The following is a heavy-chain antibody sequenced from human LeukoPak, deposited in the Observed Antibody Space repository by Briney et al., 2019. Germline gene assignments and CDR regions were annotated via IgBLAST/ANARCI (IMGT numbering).Heavy chain of an antibody. CDR1: GGSISSYH. CDR2: IYYSGST. V-gene: IGHV4-59*01. J-gene: IGHJ5*02. Sequence: SETLSLTCTVSGGSISSYHWSWIRQPPGKGLEWIGYIYYSGSTNYNPSLKSRVTISVDTSKNQFSLKLSSVTAADTAVYYCARGGSYCSGGSCYLIGWFDPWGQGTLVTVSS. CDR3: ARGGSYCSGGSCYLIGWFDP. D-gene: IGHD2-15*01.